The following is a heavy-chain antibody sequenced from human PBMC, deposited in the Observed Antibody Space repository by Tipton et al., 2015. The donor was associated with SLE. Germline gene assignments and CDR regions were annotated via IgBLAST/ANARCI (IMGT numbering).Heavy chain of an antibody. Sequence: TLSLTCTVSGGSISSGGYYWNWIRQSPGGLEWIGEINLAGSTNYNPSLKSRVTISEDTSKNQFSLKLSSVTAADTAVYYCARGPIEGYYYYYMDVWGKGTTVTVSS. V-gene: IGHV4-61*08. CDR1: GGSISSGGYY. CDR3: ARGPIEGYYYYYMDV. J-gene: IGHJ6*03. D-gene: IGHD1-26*01. CDR2: INLAGST.